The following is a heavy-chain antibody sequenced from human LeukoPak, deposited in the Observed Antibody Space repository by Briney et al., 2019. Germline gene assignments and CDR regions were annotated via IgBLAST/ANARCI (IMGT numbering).Heavy chain of an antibody. CDR2: ISYDGSNK. D-gene: IGHD2-2*02. J-gene: IGHJ5*02. CDR3: ARASSNGIHCSSTSCYICLDWFDP. V-gene: IGHV3-30-3*01. Sequence: GGSLRLSCAASGFTFSSDAMSWVRQAPGKGLEWVAVISYDGSNKYYADSVKGRFTISRDNSKNTLYLQMNSLRAEDTAVYYCARASSNGIHCSSTSCYICLDWFDPWGQGTLVTVSS. CDR1: GFTFSSDA.